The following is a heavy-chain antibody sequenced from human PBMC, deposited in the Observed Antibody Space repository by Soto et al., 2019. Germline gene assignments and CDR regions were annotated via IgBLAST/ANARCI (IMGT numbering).Heavy chain of an antibody. Sequence: ASVKVSCKASGYTFTSYALHWVRQAPGQRLEWMGWINAGNGNTKYSKKFQGRVTITRDTSASTAYMELSSLRSEDTAVYYCARDPNIVATRRDVYYYYGMDVWGQGTTVTVSS. J-gene: IGHJ6*02. CDR3: ARDPNIVATRRDVYYYYGMDV. V-gene: IGHV1-3*01. CDR2: INAGNGNT. D-gene: IGHD5-12*01. CDR1: GYTFTSYA.